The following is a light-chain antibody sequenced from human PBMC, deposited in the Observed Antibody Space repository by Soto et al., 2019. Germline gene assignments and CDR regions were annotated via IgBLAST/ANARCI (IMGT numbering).Light chain of an antibody. Sequence: EIVMTQTPLSLSVTPGQPASISCKSSQSLLHSAGKTYLYWYLQKPGQPPQVLIYEVSNRFSGVPDRFSWRGLGTDIQLKISRVAAEDVGVYYCMQGKGVLFTFGPGTTVAIK. J-gene: IGKJ3*01. CDR1: QSLLHSAGKTY. CDR2: EVS. CDR3: MQGKGVLFT. V-gene: IGKV2D-29*01.